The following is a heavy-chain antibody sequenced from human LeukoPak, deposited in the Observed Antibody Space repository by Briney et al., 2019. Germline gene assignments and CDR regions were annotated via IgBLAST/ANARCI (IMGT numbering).Heavy chain of an antibody. CDR3: SRESGAFCPFGY. D-gene: IGHD1-26*01. CDR2: ISLTGRT. J-gene: IGHJ4*02. CDR1: GGSISSTNW. Sequence: SGTLSLTCGVSGGSISSTNWWSLVRQPPGQGLEWIGEISLTGRTNYNPSLNGRVTMSLDESSIQLSLKLTSVTAADTAIYYCSRESGAFCPFGYWGQGTLVIVPS. V-gene: IGHV4-4*02.